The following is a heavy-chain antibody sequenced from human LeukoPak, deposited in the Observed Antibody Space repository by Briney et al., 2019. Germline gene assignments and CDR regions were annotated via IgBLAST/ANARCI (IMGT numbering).Heavy chain of an antibody. CDR3: ANGIFGVVIVGHIDY. CDR1: GYTLTELS. CDR2: FDPEDGET. V-gene: IGHV1-24*01. J-gene: IGHJ4*02. D-gene: IGHD3-3*01. Sequence: ASVKVSCKLSGYTLTELSMHWVRQAPGKGLAWMGGFDPEDGETIYAQKFQGRVTMTEDTSTDTAYMELSSLRSEDTAVYYCANGIFGVVIVGHIDYWGQGTLVTVSS.